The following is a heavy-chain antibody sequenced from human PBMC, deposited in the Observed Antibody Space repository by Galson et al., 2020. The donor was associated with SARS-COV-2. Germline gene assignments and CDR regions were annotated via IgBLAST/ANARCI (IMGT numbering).Heavy chain of an antibody. Sequence: GGSLRLSCAASGFTFSSYGMHWVRQAPGKGLEWVAVISYDGSNKYYADSVKGRFTISRDNSKNTLYLQMNSLRAEDTAVYYCAKDDRHLLWFGETPYYYYGMDVWGQGTTVTVSS. J-gene: IGHJ6*02. D-gene: IGHD3-10*01. CDR2: ISYDGSNK. CDR3: AKDDRHLLWFGETPYYYYGMDV. V-gene: IGHV3-30*18. CDR1: GFTFSSYG.